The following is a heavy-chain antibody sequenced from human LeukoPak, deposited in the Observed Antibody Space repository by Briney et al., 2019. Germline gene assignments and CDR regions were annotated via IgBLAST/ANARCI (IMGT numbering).Heavy chain of an antibody. Sequence: PSETLSLTCAVYGGSFSGYFWSWIRQPPGKGLEWIGEINHSGSTNYNPSLKSRVTISVDTSKNQFSLKLSSVTAADTAVYYCARHSKAATLDYWGQGTQVTVTS. CDR2: INHSGST. CDR1: GGSFSGYF. J-gene: IGHJ4*02. CDR3: ARHSKAATLDY. V-gene: IGHV4-34*01. D-gene: IGHD6-25*01.